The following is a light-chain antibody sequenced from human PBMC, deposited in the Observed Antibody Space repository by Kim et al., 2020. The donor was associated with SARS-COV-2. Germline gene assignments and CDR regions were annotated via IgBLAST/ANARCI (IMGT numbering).Light chain of an antibody. CDR1: QSVSSY. V-gene: IGKV3-11*01. CDR2: DAS. J-gene: IGKJ2*03. CDR3: QQRSNWYS. Sequence: EIVLTQSPATLSLSPGERATLSCRASQSVSSYLAWYQQKPGQAPRLLFFDASNRATGIPARFSGSGSGTDFTLTISSLEPEDFAVYYCQQRSNWYSGRQGTKLEF.